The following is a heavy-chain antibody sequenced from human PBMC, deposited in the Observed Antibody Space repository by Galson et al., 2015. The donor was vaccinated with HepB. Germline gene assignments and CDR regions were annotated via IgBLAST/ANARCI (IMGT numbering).Heavy chain of an antibody. Sequence: SLRLSCAGSGFIFSNYALSWVRQAPGKGLQWVSGISGATYGTSYADSVKGRFTISRDNSNSRLYLQMTSVTADDTATYYCAKGRGWYTGFDSWGQGALVTVSS. CDR1: GFIFSNYA. CDR3: AKGRGWYTGFDS. CDR2: ISGATYGT. D-gene: IGHD6-19*01. J-gene: IGHJ4*02. V-gene: IGHV3-23*01.